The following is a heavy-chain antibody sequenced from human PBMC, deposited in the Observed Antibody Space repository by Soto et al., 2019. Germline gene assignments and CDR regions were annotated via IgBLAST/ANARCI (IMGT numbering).Heavy chain of an antibody. CDR2: IKTKTDGVTT. J-gene: IGHJ6*02. V-gene: IGHV3-15*01. CDR3: TTDYGTHGMDV. Sequence: PGGSLRLSCTASGFTFSITWMTWVRQAPGKGLEWVGRIKTKTDGVTTDYAAPVRGRFIISRDDSKNTLYLQMNSLKTEDTAVYYCTTDYGTHGMDVWGQGTTVTSP. CDR1: GFTFSITW. D-gene: IGHD1-26*01.